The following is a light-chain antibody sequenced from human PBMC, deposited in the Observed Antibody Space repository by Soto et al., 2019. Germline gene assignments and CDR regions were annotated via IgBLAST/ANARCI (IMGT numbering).Light chain of an antibody. CDR2: DVS. CDR3: CSYAGSYTFERV. J-gene: IGLJ3*02. V-gene: IGLV2-11*01. CDR1: SSDVGGYNY. Sequence: QSALTQPRSVSGSPGQSVTISCTGTSSDVGGYNYVSWYPQHPGKAPKLMIYDVSKRPSGVPDPFSGSKSGNTASLTLSGLQAEDEGDYYCCSYAGSYTFERVFGGGTKLTVL.